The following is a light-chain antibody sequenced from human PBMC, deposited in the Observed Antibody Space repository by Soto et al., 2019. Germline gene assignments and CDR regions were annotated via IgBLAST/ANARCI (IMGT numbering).Light chain of an antibody. V-gene: IGLV2-14*03. J-gene: IGLJ1*01. Sequence: QSALTQPASVSASPGQSITISCTGTSSDVGGSNFVSWYQQHPGKPPKLIIYDVATRPSGVSNRFSGSKSGITASLIISRLQTEDEADYYCVSFTSSTTDVFGSGTKLTVL. CDR2: DVA. CDR3: VSFTSSTTDV. CDR1: SSDVGGSNF.